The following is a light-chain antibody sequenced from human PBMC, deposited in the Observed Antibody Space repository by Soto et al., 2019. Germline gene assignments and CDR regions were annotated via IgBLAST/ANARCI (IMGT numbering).Light chain of an antibody. CDR3: MQALQTPWT. V-gene: IGKV2-28*01. CDR1: QSLLHSYGFHY. CDR2: LGS. Sequence: DIVMTQSPFSLPVTPGEPASISCRSSQSLLHSYGFHYLDWYLQKPGQSPQLLIYLGSNRASGVPDRFSATQSGTTFTLKISSVEAEDVGVYYCMQALQTPWTFGQGTKVDIK. J-gene: IGKJ1*01.